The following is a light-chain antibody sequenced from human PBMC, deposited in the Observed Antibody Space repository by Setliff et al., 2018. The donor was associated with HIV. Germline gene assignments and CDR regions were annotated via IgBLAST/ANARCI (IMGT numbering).Light chain of an antibody. Sequence: QSALTQPASVSAAPGLSITISCTGTKSDIGGYNYVSWYVQEPGKAPKLIMYDFTSRPSGISNRFSGSKSGNTASLTISGLRAEDEGDYYCTSYTSSDTYVFGTGTKSPS. CDR3: TSYTSSDTYV. J-gene: IGLJ1*01. CDR1: KSDIGGYNY. CDR2: DFT. V-gene: IGLV2-14*03.